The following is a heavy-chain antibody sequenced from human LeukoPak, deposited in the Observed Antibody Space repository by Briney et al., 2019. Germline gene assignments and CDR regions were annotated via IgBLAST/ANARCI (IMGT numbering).Heavy chain of an antibody. V-gene: IGHV3-64*01. Sequence: GGSLRLSCAASGFTFSSYAMHWVRQAPGKGLEYVSAISSNGGSTYYANSVKGRFTISRDNSKNTLYLQMGSLRAEDMAVYYCARGSSGYSYGVFDYWGQGTLVTVSS. D-gene: IGHD5-18*01. CDR2: ISSNGGST. CDR1: GFTFSSYA. J-gene: IGHJ4*02. CDR3: ARGSSGYSYGVFDY.